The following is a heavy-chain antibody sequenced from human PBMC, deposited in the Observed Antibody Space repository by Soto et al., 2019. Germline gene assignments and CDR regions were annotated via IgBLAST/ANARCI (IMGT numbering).Heavy chain of an antibody. D-gene: IGHD2-2*02. CDR1: GFTFSSYA. V-gene: IGHV3-23*01. CDR2: ISGSGGST. CDR3: AKRGGGGYCSSTSGYTSYWYYYYYGMDV. J-gene: IGHJ6*02. Sequence: EVQRLESGGGLVQPGGSLRLSCAASGFTFSSYAMSWVRQAPGKGLEWVSAISGSGGSTYYADSVKGRFTISRDNSKNTLYLQMNSLRAEETAVYYCAKRGGGGYCSSTSGYTSYWYYYYYGMDVWGQGTTVTVSS.